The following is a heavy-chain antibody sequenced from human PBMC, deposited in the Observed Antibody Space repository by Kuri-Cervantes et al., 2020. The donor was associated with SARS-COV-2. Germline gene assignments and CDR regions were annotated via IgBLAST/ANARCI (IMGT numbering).Heavy chain of an antibody. CDR3: ARDHGSFRITAAGIDAFDI. Sequence: ESLKISWTVSGGSISSYYWSWIRQPPGKGLEWIGYIYYSGSTNYTPSLKSRVTISVDTSKNQFSLKLSSVTAADTAVYYCARDHGSFRITAAGIDAFDIWGQGTMVTDSS. J-gene: IGHJ3*02. V-gene: IGHV4-59*01. CDR2: IYYSGST. D-gene: IGHD6-13*01. CDR1: GGSISSYY.